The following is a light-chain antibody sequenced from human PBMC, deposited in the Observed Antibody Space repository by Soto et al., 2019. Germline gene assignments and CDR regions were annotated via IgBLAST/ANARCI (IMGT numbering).Light chain of an antibody. CDR2: EVS. CDR1: SSDVGAYKY. J-gene: IGLJ1*01. CDR3: SSYTSSSTRHV. Sequence: QSALTQPASVSGSPGQSITISCTGTSSDVGAYKYVSWYQQHPGKAPKLMIYEVSNRPSGVSNRFSGSKSGNTASLTISGLQAEDEADYYCSSYTSSSTRHVFGTGTKVTVL. V-gene: IGLV2-14*01.